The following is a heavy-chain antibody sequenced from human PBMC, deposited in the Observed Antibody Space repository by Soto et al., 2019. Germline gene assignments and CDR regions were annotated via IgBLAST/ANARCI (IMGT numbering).Heavy chain of an antibody. V-gene: IGHV1-18*01. J-gene: IGHJ4*02. Sequence: QIQLVQSGAEVQKPGASVKVSCKTSGYTFTNYGVNWVRQAPGQGLEWMGWISGYNCNTSYVKQFQGRLSMATDTTTSKASMELRSLRSNDTPVYYGARESGQWLDYWGQGNRVTGSS. CDR3: ARESGQWLDY. D-gene: IGHD3-22*01. CDR1: GYTFTNYG. CDR2: ISGYNCNT.